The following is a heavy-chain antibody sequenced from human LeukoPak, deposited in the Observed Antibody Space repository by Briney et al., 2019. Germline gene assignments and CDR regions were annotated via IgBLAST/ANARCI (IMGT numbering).Heavy chain of an antibody. CDR3: ARRAPSHDFDS. V-gene: IGHV3-21*01. CDR1: GFTFSSHG. Sequence: GGSLRLSCAASGFTFSSHGMNWVRQGPGKGPEWVSSISTTGSHTYYADSVKGRFTISRDNAENSLYLEMNSLRAEDTAVYYCARRAPSHDFDSWGQGTLVTVSS. J-gene: IGHJ4*02. CDR2: ISTTGSHT.